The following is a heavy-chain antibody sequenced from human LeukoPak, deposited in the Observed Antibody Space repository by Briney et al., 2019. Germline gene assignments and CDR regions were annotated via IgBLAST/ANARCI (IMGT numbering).Heavy chain of an antibody. D-gene: IGHD2-2*01. CDR1: GFTFSTYW. Sequence: GGSLRLSCAASGFTFSTYWIHWVRQAPGKGLVWVSRINIDGSRTTYADSVKGRFTISRDNAKNTLYLQMNSLRAEDTAVYYCARDRCSSTSCSLGFLDVWGKGTTVTVSS. V-gene: IGHV3-74*01. J-gene: IGHJ6*04. CDR2: INIDGSRT. CDR3: ARDRCSSTSCSLGFLDV.